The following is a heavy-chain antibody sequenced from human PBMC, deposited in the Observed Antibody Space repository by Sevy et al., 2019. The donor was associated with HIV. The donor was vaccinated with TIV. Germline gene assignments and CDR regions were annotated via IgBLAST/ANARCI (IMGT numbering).Heavy chain of an antibody. V-gene: IGHV4-59*08. CDR2: VYYTGGT. CDR3: ARRNDFDI. CDR1: GGSINSDH. J-gene: IGHJ3*02. Sequence: SETLSLTCTVSGGSINSDHWNWIRQPPGKGLEWIGYVYYTGGTNYNPSLKNRVTISLDRTKNQLSLKLTSVTAADTAVYYCARRNDFDIWGQGTMVTVSS.